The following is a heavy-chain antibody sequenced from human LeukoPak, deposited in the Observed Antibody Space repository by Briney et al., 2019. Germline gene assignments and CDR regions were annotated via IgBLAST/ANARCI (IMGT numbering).Heavy chain of an antibody. J-gene: IGHJ6*03. CDR1: GYTFTSYD. CDR3: ARGMVVTAIRIPYYYYYMDV. Sequence: ASVKVSCKASGYTFTSYDINWVRQATGQGLEWMGWMNPNSGNTGYAQKFQGRVTMTRNTSISTAYMELSSLRSEGTAVYYCARGMVVTAIRIPYYYYYMDVWGKGTTVTVSS. CDR2: MNPNSGNT. V-gene: IGHV1-8*01. D-gene: IGHD2-21*02.